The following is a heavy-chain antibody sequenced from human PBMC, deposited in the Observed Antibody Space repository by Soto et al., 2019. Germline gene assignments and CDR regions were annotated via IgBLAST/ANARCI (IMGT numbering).Heavy chain of an antibody. D-gene: IGHD2-2*01. V-gene: IGHV3-48*03. J-gene: IGHJ4*02. Sequence: PGGSLRLSCASSGFTFISYEMRWVRQAPGKGLEWVSYISSSGSTIYYADSVKGRFTISRDNAKNSLYLQMNSLRAEDTAVYYCASGGYCSSTSCSVWGQGTLVTVSS. CDR3: ASGGYCSSTSCSV. CDR2: ISSSGSTI. CDR1: GFTFISYE.